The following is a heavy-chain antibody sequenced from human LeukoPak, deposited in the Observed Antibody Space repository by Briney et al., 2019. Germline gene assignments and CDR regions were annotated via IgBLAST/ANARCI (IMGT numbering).Heavy chain of an antibody. CDR3: ARSGITGTTLLALDI. CDR2: IYPGDSDT. J-gene: IGHJ3*02. D-gene: IGHD1-20*01. CDR1: GYSFTSYW. Sequence: LGESLKISCKGSGYSFTSYWIGWVRQMPGKGLEWMGIIYPGDSDTRYSPSFQGQVTISADKSISTAYLQWSSLKASDTAMYYCARSGITGTTLLALDIWGQGTMVTVSS. V-gene: IGHV5-51*01.